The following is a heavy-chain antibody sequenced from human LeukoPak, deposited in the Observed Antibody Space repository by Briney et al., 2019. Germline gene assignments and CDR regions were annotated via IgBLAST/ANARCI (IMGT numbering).Heavy chain of an antibody. D-gene: IGHD6-13*01. V-gene: IGHV3-7*01. CDR2: IKQDGSEK. J-gene: IGHJ3*02. Sequence: GGSLRLSCAASGFTFSTYWMTWVRQAPGKGLEWVANIKQDGSEKNYVDSVKGRFTISRDNAKNSLYLQMNSLRAEDTAVYYCVAAGYAFDIWGQGTMVTVSS. CDR1: GFTFSTYW. CDR3: VAAGYAFDI.